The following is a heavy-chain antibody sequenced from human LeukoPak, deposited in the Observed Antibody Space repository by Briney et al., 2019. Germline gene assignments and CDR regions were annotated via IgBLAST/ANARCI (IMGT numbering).Heavy chain of an antibody. CDR3: AKDDASFRYFRH. J-gene: IGHJ1*01. CDR1: GFTFSTYW. CDR2: IKQDGSEH. Sequence: GGSLRLSCAASGFTFSTYWMSWVRQAPGKGLEWVANIKQDGSEHYYVDSVKGRFTISRDNAKNSLYLQMNSLRAEDTAVYFCAKDDASFRYFRHWGQGTLVTVSS. V-gene: IGHV3-7*01.